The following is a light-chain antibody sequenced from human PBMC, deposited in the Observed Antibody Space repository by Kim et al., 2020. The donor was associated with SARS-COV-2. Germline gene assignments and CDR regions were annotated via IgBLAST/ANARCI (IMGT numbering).Light chain of an antibody. CDR3: QQYRTWPL. V-gene: IGKV3-15*01. CDR2: GAT. J-gene: IGKJ2*01. Sequence: EIVMTQSPPTLSVSPGDRATLSSRASQDITNSLAWYQQKPGQAPRLLIYGATTRATGVPVRFSGRQSGTEFTLTISSLQSEDFAVYYCQQYRTWPLFGPGTKLEI. CDR1: QDITNS.